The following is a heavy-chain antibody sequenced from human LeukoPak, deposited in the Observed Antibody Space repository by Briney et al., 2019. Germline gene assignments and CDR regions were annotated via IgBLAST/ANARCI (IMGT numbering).Heavy chain of an antibody. CDR2: ISSGSDSS. V-gene: IGHV3-48*01. Sequence: GGSLRLSCAVSGFTFSSYSMNWVRQAPGRGLEWVGYISSGSDSSYYADSVKGRFTISRDNARKSLYLQMNSLRAEDTAVYYWTRTDAFDVWGQGTMVTVSS. CDR3: TRTDAFDV. CDR1: GFTFSSYS. J-gene: IGHJ3*01.